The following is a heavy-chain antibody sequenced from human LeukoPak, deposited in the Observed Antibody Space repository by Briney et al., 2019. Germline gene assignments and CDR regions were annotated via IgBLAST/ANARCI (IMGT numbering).Heavy chain of an antibody. Sequence: GGSLRLSCAASGFTFSSYGMHWVRQAPGKGLEWVAFIRYDGSNKYYADSVKGRFTISRDNSKNTLYLQMNSLRAEDTAVYYCARDSCIAAAGNCAFDIWGQGTMVTVSS. CDR3: ARDSCIAAAGNCAFDI. J-gene: IGHJ3*02. V-gene: IGHV3-30*02. D-gene: IGHD6-13*01. CDR2: IRYDGSNK. CDR1: GFTFSSYG.